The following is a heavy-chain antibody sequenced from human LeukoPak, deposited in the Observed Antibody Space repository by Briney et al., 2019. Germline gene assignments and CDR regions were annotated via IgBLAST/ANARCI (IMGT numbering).Heavy chain of an antibody. CDR2: ISWNSGSI. J-gene: IGHJ6*02. V-gene: IGHV3-9*01. Sequence: GGSLRLSCAASGFTFDDYATHWVRQAPGKGLEWVSGISWNSGSIGYADSVKGRFTISRDNAKNSLYLQMNSLRAEDTALYYCAKDIMLGEDYYYYYGMDVWGQGTTVTVSS. D-gene: IGHD3-16*01. CDR3: AKDIMLGEDYYYYYGMDV. CDR1: GFTFDDYA.